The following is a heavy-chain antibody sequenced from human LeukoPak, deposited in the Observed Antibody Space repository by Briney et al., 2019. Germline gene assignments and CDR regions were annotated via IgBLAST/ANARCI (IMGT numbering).Heavy chain of an antibody. Sequence: GASEKVSCKASGYIFTSYYIYWVRQAPGQGLEWMGIINLRGASPSYAQKFQGRVTVTRDTSTSTVYMELSSLRSEDTAVYYCARGENSSPRGYFDYWGQGTLVTVSS. CDR2: INLRGASP. V-gene: IGHV1-46*01. J-gene: IGHJ4*02. CDR3: ARGENSSPRGYFDY. CDR1: GYIFTSYY. D-gene: IGHD6-13*01.